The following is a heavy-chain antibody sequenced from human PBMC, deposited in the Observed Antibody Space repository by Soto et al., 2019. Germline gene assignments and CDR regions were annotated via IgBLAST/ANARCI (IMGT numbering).Heavy chain of an antibody. CDR2: IYYSGST. Sequence: PSETLSLTCTGSGGSISSYYWSWIRQPPGKGLEWIGYIYYSGSTNYNPSLKSRVTISVDTSKNQFSLKLSSVTAADTAVYYCARTLERFDPWGQGTLVTVSS. J-gene: IGHJ5*02. CDR1: GGSISSYY. V-gene: IGHV4-59*01. CDR3: ARTLERFDP.